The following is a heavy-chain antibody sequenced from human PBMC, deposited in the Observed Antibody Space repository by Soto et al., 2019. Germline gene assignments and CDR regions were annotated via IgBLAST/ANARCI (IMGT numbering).Heavy chain of an antibody. CDR3: ASAGAMATITTEYFQH. CDR2: IIPIFGTA. J-gene: IGHJ1*01. CDR1: GGTFSSYA. Sequence: QVQLVQSGAEVKKPGSSVKVSCKASGGTFSSYAISWVRQAPGQGLEWMGGIIPIFGTANYAQKFQGRVTITADESTSTAYMELRSLRSEDTAVYYCASAGAMATITTEYFQHWGQGTLVTVSS. D-gene: IGHD4-4*01. V-gene: IGHV1-69*01.